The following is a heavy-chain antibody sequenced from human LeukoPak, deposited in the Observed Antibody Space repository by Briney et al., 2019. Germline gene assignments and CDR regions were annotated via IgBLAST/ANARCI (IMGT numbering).Heavy chain of an antibody. CDR3: ARDGCSSTSCYYTFDI. Sequence: GGSLRLSCAASGFTFSSYSMNWVRQAPGKGLEWVSPISSSSSYIYYADSVKGRFTISRDNAKNSLYLQMNSLRAEDTAVYYCARDGCSSTSCYYTFDIWGQGTMVTVSS. J-gene: IGHJ3*02. D-gene: IGHD2-2*01. CDR1: GFTFSSYS. CDR2: ISSSSSYI. V-gene: IGHV3-21*01.